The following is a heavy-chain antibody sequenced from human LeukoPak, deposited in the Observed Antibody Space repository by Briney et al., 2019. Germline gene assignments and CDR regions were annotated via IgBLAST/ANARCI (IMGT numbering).Heavy chain of an antibody. CDR1: GGSISSSSYY. Sequence: SETLSLTCTVSGGSISSSSYYWSWIRQPPGKGLEWIGEINHSGSTNYNPSLKSRVTISVDTSKNQFSLKLSSVTAADTAVYYCARQDGYVGYYYYYMDVWGKGTTVTISS. J-gene: IGHJ6*03. V-gene: IGHV4-39*01. CDR2: INHSGST. D-gene: IGHD3-22*01. CDR3: ARQDGYVGYYYYYMDV.